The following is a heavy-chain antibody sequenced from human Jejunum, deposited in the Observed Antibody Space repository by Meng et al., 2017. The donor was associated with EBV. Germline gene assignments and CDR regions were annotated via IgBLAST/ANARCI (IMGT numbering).Heavy chain of an antibody. D-gene: IGHD5-24*01. J-gene: IGHJ4*02. V-gene: IGHV4-4*02. Sequence: QGQLQGPGPGLGKPSRTPSLTCAVSGGSISTDNWWSWVRQPPGKGLEYIGEIHHSGSTKYNPSLKSRVTISVDKSNNHFSLKLSSVTAADTAVYYCARDRGVEDYWGQGTLVTVSS. CDR1: GGSISTDNW. CDR2: IHHSGST. CDR3: ARDRGVEDY.